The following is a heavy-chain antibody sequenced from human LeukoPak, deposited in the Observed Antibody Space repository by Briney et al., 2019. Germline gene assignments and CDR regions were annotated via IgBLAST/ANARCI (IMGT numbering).Heavy chain of an antibody. CDR1: GFTFSSYW. D-gene: IGHD4-17*01. CDR2: IKPDGREK. V-gene: IGHV3-7*01. Sequence: GQSLRLSCAASGFTFSSYWMSWVRQAPGKGLEWVANIKPDGREKYYLDSVKGRFTISRDNVKKSLYLQMNSLRAEDTAVYYCARGDFNDNGDYVDSFDIWCHGTMVTVSS. J-gene: IGHJ3*02. CDR3: ARGDFNDNGDYVDSFDI.